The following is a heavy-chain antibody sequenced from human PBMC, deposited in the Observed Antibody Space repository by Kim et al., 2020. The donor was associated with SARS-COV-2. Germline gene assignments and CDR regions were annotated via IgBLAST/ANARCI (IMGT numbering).Heavy chain of an antibody. J-gene: IGHJ4*02. CDR2: INPNSGGT. CDR1: GYTFTGYY. CDR3: ARRETNYYDSSGPRYYFDY. V-gene: IGHV1-2*02. D-gene: IGHD3-22*01. Sequence: ASVKVSCKASGYTFTGYYMHWVRQAPGQGLEWMGWINPNSGGTNYAQKFQGRVTMTRDTSISTAYMELSRLRSDDTAVYYCARRETNYYDSSGPRYYFDYWGQGTLVTVSS.